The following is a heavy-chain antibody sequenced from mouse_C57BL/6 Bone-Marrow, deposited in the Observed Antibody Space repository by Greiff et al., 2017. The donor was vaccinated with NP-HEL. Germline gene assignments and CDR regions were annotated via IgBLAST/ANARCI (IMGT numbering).Heavy chain of an antibody. D-gene: IGHD2-12*01. V-gene: IGHV1-62-3*01. CDR3: AWWCYYCCYAMDY. Sequence: VQLQQSGAELVKPGASVKMSCKASGYTFTSYWMHWVKQRPGRGLEWIGRIEPNSGGTKYNEKYKSKATVTVDKASSTAYMQLSSLTSEDSAIYYCAWWCYYCCYAMDYWGQGTSVTVSA. J-gene: IGHJ4*01. CDR2: IEPNSGGT. CDR1: GYTFTSYW.